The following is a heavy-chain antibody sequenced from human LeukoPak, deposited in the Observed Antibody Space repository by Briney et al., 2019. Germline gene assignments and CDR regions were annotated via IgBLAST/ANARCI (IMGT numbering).Heavy chain of an antibody. D-gene: IGHD3-22*01. V-gene: IGHV3-23*01. CDR1: GFTFSSYA. CDR2: ISGSGGST. J-gene: IGHJ4*02. CDR3: AKEGNRRRYYYDSSGYYYFDY. Sequence: GGSLRLSCAASGFTFSSYAMSWVRQAPGKGLEWVPAISGSGGSTYYADSVKGRFTISRDNSKNTLYLQMNSLRAEDTAVYYCAKEGNRRRYYYDSSGYYYFDYWGQGTLVTVSS.